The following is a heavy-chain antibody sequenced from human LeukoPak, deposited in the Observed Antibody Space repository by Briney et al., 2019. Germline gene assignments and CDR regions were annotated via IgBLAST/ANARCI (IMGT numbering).Heavy chain of an antibody. Sequence: GGSLRLSCEASGFILSNTWMSWVRQAPGKGLEYVSAISSNGGSTYYADSVKGRFTISRDNSKNTLYLQMSSLRAEDTAVYYCVKGMDIAMVSAFDYWGQGTLVTVSS. V-gene: IGHV3-64D*09. CDR1: GFILSNTW. CDR2: ISSNGGST. J-gene: IGHJ4*02. D-gene: IGHD5-18*01. CDR3: VKGMDIAMVSAFDY.